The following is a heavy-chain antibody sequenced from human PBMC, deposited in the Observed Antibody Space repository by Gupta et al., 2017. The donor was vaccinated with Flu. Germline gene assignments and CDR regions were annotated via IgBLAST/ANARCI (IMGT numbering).Heavy chain of an antibody. Sequence: EVQLVESGGGLVKPGGSLRLSCAASGFTFSSDSMNWVRQAPGKGLEWVSSISSSSSYIYYADSVKGRFTISRDNAKNSLYLQINSLRAEDTAVYYCARELPAAVVFNAFDIWGQGTMVTVSS. J-gene: IGHJ3*02. CDR3: ARELPAAVVFNAFDI. D-gene: IGHD2-2*01. CDR1: GFTFSSDS. CDR2: ISSSSSYI. V-gene: IGHV3-21*01.